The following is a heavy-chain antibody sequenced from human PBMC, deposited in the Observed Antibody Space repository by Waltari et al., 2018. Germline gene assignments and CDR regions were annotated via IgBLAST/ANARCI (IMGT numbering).Heavy chain of an antibody. CDR1: GGSFSGYY. D-gene: IGHD2-2*01. CDR2: INHSGSP. CDR3: ARQVPAAMTRGVDAFDI. V-gene: IGHV4-34*01. J-gene: IGHJ3*02. Sequence: QVQLQQWGAGLLKPSETLSLTCAVYGGSFSGYYWSWIRQPPGKGLEWIGEINHSGSPNYNPSLKSRVTISVDTSKNQFSLKLSSVTAADTAVYYCARQVPAAMTRGVDAFDIWGQGTMVTVSS.